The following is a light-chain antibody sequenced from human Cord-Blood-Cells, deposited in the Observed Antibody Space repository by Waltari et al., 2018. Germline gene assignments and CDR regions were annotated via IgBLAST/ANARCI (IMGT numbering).Light chain of an antibody. V-gene: IGKV1-5*03. CDR2: KAS. Sequence: DTQITQSPSTLSASVGDRVTITCRPSQRISSWLAWYQQKPGKAPKLLIYKASSLESGVPSRFSGSGSGTEFTLTISSLQPDDFATYYCQQYNSYSGTFGQGTKVEIK. CDR1: QRISSW. J-gene: IGKJ1*01. CDR3: QQYNSYSGT.